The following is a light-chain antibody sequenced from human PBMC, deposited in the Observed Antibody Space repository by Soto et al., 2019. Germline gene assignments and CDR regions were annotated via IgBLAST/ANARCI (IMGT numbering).Light chain of an antibody. CDR3: QNYNSAPWT. CDR2: AAS. J-gene: IGKJ1*01. CDR1: QGITDY. Sequence: DIQMTQSPSSLSASVGDRVTITCRASQGITDYLAWYQQKPGQVPNLLIYAASTLQSGVPSRVSGSGSGTDFTLTITGLQPEDVATYYCQNYNSAPWTFGQGTKVELK. V-gene: IGKV1-27*01.